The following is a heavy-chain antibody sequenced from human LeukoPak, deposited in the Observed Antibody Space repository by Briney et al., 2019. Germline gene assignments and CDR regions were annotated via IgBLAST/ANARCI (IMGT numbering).Heavy chain of an antibody. Sequence: GESLKISCKGSGYSFTSCWIGWVRQMPGKGLEWMGIIYPGDSDTRYSPSFQGQVPISADKSISTAYLQWSSLKASDTAMYYCARALGYCSSTSCRFDYWGQGTLVTVSS. J-gene: IGHJ4*02. D-gene: IGHD2-2*01. CDR1: GYSFTSCW. CDR2: IYPGDSDT. CDR3: ARALGYCSSTSCRFDY. V-gene: IGHV5-51*01.